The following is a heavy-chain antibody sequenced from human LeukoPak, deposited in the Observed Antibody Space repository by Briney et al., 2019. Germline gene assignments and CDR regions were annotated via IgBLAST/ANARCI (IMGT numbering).Heavy chain of an antibody. CDR3: ARDEDSAYGSGSYLS. V-gene: IGHV4-59*01. Sequence: PSETLSLTCTVSGGSISCYYLSWIRQPPGKGLEWIGYLYYSGSTNYNPPLKSRVTISVDTSKNQFSLKLSSVTAADTAVYYCARDEDSAYGSGSYLSWGQGTLVTVSS. CDR1: GGSISCYY. CDR2: LYYSGST. J-gene: IGHJ5*02. D-gene: IGHD3-10*01.